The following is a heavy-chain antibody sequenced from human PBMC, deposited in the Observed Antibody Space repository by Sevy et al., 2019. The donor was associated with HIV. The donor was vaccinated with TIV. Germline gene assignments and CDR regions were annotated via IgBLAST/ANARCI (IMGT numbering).Heavy chain of an antibody. J-gene: IGHJ4*02. Sequence: GESLKISCAASGFALYDYSLSWIRQAPGKGLEWVATLSFGCGKINYADSVKGRFTISRDNSKNSFYLQMDNLRVEDTALYYCAREGCTRPNDYWGQGTRVTVSS. CDR2: LSFGCGKI. CDR1: GFALYDYS. V-gene: IGHV3-23*01. D-gene: IGHD2-8*01. CDR3: AREGCTRPNDY.